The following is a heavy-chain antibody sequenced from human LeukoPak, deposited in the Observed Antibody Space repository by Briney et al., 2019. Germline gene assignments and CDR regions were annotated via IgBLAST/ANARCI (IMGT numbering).Heavy chain of an antibody. CDR3: TDVGAGGDY. CDR2: VRNKVESYRT. D-gene: IGHD3-16*01. CDR1: GCSFSDHY. Sequence: PGGSLRLSCAASGCSFSDHYMDWVRQAPGKGLEWVGRVRNKVESYRTEYAASVKGRFTVSRDDSESSVYLEMRSLRTEDTAVYYCTDVGAGGDYWGQGTQVTVSS. V-gene: IGHV3-72*01. J-gene: IGHJ4*02.